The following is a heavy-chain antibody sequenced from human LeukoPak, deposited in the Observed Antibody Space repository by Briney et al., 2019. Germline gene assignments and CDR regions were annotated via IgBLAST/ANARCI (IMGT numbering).Heavy chain of an antibody. CDR2: ISSSSSYI. V-gene: IGHV3-21*01. J-gene: IGHJ6*02. D-gene: IGHD5-18*01. CDR3: ARDSGDTAMVSSSYYYGMDV. CDR1: GFTFSSYS. Sequence: PGESLRLSCAASGFTFSSYSMNWVRQAPGKGLEWVSSISSSSSYIYYADSVKGRFTISRDNAKNSLYLQMNSLRAEDTAVYYCARDSGDTAMVSSSYYYGMDVWGQGTTVTVSS.